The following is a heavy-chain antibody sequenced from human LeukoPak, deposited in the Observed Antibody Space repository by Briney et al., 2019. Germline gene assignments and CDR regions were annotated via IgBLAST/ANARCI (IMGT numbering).Heavy chain of an antibody. D-gene: IGHD6-13*01. Sequence: SVKVSCKASGGTFSRYAISWVRQAPGQGLEWMGGIIPIFGTAKYAQKFQGRVTITTDESTSTAYMELSSLRSEDTAVYYCARDLWSIAAAGTVGYFDYWGQGTLVTVSS. V-gene: IGHV1-69*05. J-gene: IGHJ4*02. CDR2: IIPIFGTA. CDR3: ARDLWSIAAAGTVGYFDY. CDR1: GGTFSRYA.